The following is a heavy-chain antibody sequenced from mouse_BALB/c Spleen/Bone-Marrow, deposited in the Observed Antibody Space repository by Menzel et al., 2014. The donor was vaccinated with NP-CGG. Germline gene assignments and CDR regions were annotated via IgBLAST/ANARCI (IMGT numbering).Heavy chain of an antibody. D-gene: IGHD1-1*01. CDR3: AGYGSSYYAMDY. CDR1: GYTFTDYA. J-gene: IGHJ4*01. Sequence: LQESGPELVRPGVSVKISCKGSGYTFTDYAMHWVKRSHAKSLEWIGVISTYSGNTNYNQKFKGKATMTVDKSSSTAYMELARLTSEDSAIYYCAGYGSSYYAMDYWGQGTSVTVSS. CDR2: ISTYSGNT. V-gene: IGHV1-67*01.